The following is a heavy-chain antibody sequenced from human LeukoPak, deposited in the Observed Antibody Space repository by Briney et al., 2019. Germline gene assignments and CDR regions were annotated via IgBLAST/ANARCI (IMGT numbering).Heavy chain of an antibody. Sequence: PSETLSLTCTVSGGSISSYYWSWIRQPPGKGLEWIGYIYYSGSTNYNPSLKSRVTISVDTSKNQFSLKLSSVTAADTAVYYCARGWAYGGYVADTDYWGQGTLVTVSS. CDR3: ARGWAYGGYVADTDY. CDR1: GGSISSYY. CDR2: IYYSGST. D-gene: IGHD5-12*01. J-gene: IGHJ4*02. V-gene: IGHV4-59*01.